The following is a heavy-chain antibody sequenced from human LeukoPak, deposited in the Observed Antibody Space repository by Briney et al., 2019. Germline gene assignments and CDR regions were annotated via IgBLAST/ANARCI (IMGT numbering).Heavy chain of an antibody. D-gene: IGHD3-22*01. CDR1: GYTLTELS. CDR3: ARASGFGYYFDY. V-gene: IGHV1-24*01. J-gene: IGHJ4*02. Sequence: GASVKVSCKVSGYTLTELSMHWVRQAPGKGLEWMGGFDPEDGETIYAQKFQGRVTMTEDTSTDTAYMELRSLRSDDTAVYYCARASGFGYYFDYWGQGTLVTVSS. CDR2: FDPEDGET.